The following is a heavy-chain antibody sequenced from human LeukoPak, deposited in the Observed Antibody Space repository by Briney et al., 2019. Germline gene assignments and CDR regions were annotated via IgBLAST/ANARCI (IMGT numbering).Heavy chain of an antibody. D-gene: IGHD4-11*01. CDR1: GFTFSSSS. CDR3: ARWTVYYGMDV. Sequence: GGSLRLSCAASGFTFSSSSMNWVRQAPGKGLEWVSYISSSSSTIYYADSVKGRFTISRDNAKNSLYLQMNSLRAEDTAVYYCARWTVYYGMDVWGQGTTVTASS. V-gene: IGHV3-48*01. J-gene: IGHJ6*02. CDR2: ISSSSSTI.